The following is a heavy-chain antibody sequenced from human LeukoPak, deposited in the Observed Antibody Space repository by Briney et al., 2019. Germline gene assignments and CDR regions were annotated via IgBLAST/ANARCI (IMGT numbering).Heavy chain of an antibody. CDR3: ARDQGILRYFLF. CDR2: INAGNGDT. V-gene: IGHV1-3*01. D-gene: IGHD3-9*01. J-gene: IGHJ4*02. Sequence: ASVKVSCKASGFTGYVIHWVRQAPGQRLEWMGWINAGNGDTKYSQKFQGRVTITRDTSASTAYMELSSLRSEDTAVYYCARDQGILRYFLFWGQGTLVTVSS. CDR1: GFTGYV.